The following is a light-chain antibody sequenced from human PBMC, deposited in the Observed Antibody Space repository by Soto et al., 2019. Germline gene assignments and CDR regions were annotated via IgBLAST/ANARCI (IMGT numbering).Light chain of an antibody. CDR3: QQYGSPPYN. CDR1: QRILARY. Sequence: ETVLTQSPGTLSLSPGERATLSCRASQRILARYLAWYQQKPGQAPRLLIYEASDRASGGPDRFSGRGSGSDSTPTITTLETEDFAVDFCQQYGSPPYNFGHGTKVEIK. J-gene: IGKJ2*01. V-gene: IGKV3-20*01. CDR2: EAS.